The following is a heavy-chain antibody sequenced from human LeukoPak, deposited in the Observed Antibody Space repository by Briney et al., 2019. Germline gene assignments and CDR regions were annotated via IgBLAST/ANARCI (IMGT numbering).Heavy chain of an antibody. D-gene: IGHD2-2*01. Sequence: GASVKVSCKASGYTFTSYGISWVRQAPGKGLEWMGGFDPEDGETIYAQKFQGRVTMTEDTSTDTAYMELSSLRSEDTAVYYCATALVVPAANPPLWGQGTLVTVSS. J-gene: IGHJ4*02. V-gene: IGHV1-24*01. CDR2: FDPEDGET. CDR1: GYTFTSYG. CDR3: ATALVVPAANPPL.